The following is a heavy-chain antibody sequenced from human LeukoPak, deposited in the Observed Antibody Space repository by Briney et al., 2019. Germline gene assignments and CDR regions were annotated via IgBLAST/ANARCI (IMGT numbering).Heavy chain of an antibody. CDR1: GYTFTTYD. CDR2: INPSGGST. V-gene: IGHV1-46*01. Sequence: ASVKVSCKTSGYTFTTYDITWVRQAPGQGLEWMGIINPSGGSTSYAQKFQGRVTMTRDTSTSTVYMELSSLRSEDTAVYYCARTHAWEDYYGVDYWGQGTLVTVSS. CDR3: ARTHAWEDYYGVDY. J-gene: IGHJ4*02. D-gene: IGHD3-10*01.